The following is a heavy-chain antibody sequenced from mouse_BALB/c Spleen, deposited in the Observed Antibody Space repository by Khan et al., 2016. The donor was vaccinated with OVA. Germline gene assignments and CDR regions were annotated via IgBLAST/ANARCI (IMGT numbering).Heavy chain of an antibody. V-gene: IGHV3-2*02. D-gene: IGHD2-10*02. CDR3: TREYGGDFDY. CDR1: GYSITSYYA. Sequence: VQLKESGPGLVKPSPSLSLTCPVTGYSITSYYAWNWIRQLPGNQLDWMGYISYSGNTKSNPSLKCRISVTRDTSKNQFFLQLNAVTTEDTPTYYCTREYGGDFDYWGQGTTLTVSS. CDR2: ISYSGNT. J-gene: IGHJ2*01.